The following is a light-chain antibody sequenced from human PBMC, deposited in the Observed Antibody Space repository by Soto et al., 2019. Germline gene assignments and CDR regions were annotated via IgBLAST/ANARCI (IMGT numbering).Light chain of an antibody. V-gene: IGLV2-14*01. CDR1: SSDVGGYNY. CDR2: DVS. CDR3: SSYTSSSTLVV. J-gene: IGLJ2*01. Sequence: QSALTQPASVSGSPGQSITISCTGTSSDVGGYNYVSWYQKHPGKAPRLMIYDVSNRPSGVSNRFSGSKSGNTASLTISGLQAEDEADYYCSSYTSSSTLVVCGGGTKLTVL.